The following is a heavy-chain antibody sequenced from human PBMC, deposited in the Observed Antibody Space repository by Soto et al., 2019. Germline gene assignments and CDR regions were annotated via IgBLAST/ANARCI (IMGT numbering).Heavy chain of an antibody. CDR2: IYHSGST. CDR3: ARVPDL. Sequence: QLQLQESSAGLVKPSQTLSLTCAVSGDSISSGGYSWTWIRQPPGKGLEWIGYIYHSGSTYYNPSLKSRVTISVDRSKNQFSLKLSSVTAADTAVYYCARVPDLWGQGTTVTVSS. V-gene: IGHV4-30-2*01. J-gene: IGHJ6*02. CDR1: GDSISSGGYS.